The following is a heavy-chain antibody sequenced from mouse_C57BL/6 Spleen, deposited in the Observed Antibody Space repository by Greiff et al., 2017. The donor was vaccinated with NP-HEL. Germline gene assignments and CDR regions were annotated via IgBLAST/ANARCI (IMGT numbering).Heavy chain of an antibody. V-gene: IGHV1-15*01. CDR3: TPPYYSNSFAY. J-gene: IGHJ3*01. CDR2: IDPETGGT. D-gene: IGHD2-5*01. CDR1: GYTFTDYE. Sequence: QVQLQQSGAELVRPGASVTLSCKASGYTFTDYEMHWVKQTPVHGLEWIGAIDPETGGTAYNQKFKGKAILTADKSSSTAYMELRSLTSEDSAVYYCTPPYYSNSFAYWGQGTLVTVSA.